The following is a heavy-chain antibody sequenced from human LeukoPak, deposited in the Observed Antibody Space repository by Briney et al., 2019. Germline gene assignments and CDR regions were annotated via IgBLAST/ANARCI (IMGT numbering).Heavy chain of an antibody. Sequence: GESLKISCKGSGYRFTSYWIGWVRQMPGKGLEWMGIIYPGDSDTRYSPSFQGQVTISADKSISTAYLQWSSLKASDTAMYYCARPGITGTTGSYYYMDVWGKGTTVTVSS. J-gene: IGHJ6*03. CDR2: IYPGDSDT. D-gene: IGHD1-7*01. V-gene: IGHV5-51*01. CDR3: ARPGITGTTGSYYYMDV. CDR1: GYRFTSYW.